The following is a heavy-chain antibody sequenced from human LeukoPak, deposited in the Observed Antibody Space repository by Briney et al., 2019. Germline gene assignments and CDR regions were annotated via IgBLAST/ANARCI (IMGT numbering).Heavy chain of an antibody. D-gene: IGHD2-2*01. V-gene: IGHV3-48*03. CDR1: GFTFSSYE. J-gene: IGHJ4*02. CDR3: ARKYCSTTSCLFDN. CDR2: ISSSGTTI. Sequence: PGGSLRLPCAASGFTFSSYEMNWVRQAPGKGLQWVSDISSSGTTIYYADSVKGRFTISRDNAKNSLYLQMNSLRAEGTAVYYCARKYCSTTSCLFDNWGQGTLVTVSS.